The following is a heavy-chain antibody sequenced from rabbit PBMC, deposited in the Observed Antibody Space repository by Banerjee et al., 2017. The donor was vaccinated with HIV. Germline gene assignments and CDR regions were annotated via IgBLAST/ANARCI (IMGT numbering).Heavy chain of an antibody. D-gene: IGHD1-1*01. CDR1: GFSFSSSYW. CDR3: GRDPYGASGFENYFNL. Sequence: QEQLVESGGGLVQPEGSLTLTCTASGFSFSSSYWICWVRQAPGKGLELIACIYAGSSGSIYYARCAKGRFTISKTSSTTMTLQMTSLTAAATAAYFCGRDPYGASGFENYFNLWGPGALVSV. CDR2: IYAGSSGSI. J-gene: IGHJ4*01. V-gene: IGHV1S45*01.